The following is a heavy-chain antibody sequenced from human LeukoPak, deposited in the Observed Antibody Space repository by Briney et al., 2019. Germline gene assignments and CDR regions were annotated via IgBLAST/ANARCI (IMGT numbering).Heavy chain of an antibody. CDR3: ARDSYLRELVAFDY. CDR2: IISSSSYI. CDR1: GFTFSSYS. Sequence: GGSLRLPCAASGFTFSSYSMNWVRQAPGKGLEWVSSIISSSSYIYYADSVKGRFTISRDNAKNSLYLQMNSLRAEDTAVYYCARDSYLRELVAFDYWGQGTLVTVSS. V-gene: IGHV3-21*01. J-gene: IGHJ4*02. D-gene: IGHD2-8*02.